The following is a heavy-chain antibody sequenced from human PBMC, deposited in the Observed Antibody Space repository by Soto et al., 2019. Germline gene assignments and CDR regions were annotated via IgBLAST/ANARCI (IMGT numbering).Heavy chain of an antibody. CDR3: ARTNYDRGGYYYYGMDV. V-gene: IGHV1-18*04. J-gene: IGHJ6*02. CDR2: ISAYNGDT. CDR1: GYTFTSYG. Sequence: VKVSCKASGYTFTSYGISWVRQAPGQGLEWMGWISAYNGDTNYAQKLQGRVTMTTDTSTSTAYMELRSLRSDDTAVYYCARTNYDRGGYYYYGMDVWGQGTTVTVSS. D-gene: IGHD3-10*02.